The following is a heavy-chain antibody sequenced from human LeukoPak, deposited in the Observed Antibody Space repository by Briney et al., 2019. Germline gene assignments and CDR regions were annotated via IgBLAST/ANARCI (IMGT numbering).Heavy chain of an antibody. CDR1: GFAFSSYA. Sequence: GGSLRLSCAASGFAFSSYAMHWVRQAPDEGLEWVAVISYDGTDKYYADSVKGRFTISRDNSKNMLYLQMNSLRAEDTAVYFCARDQPYFDSWGQGTLVTVSS. J-gene: IGHJ4*02. CDR2: ISYDGTDK. CDR3: ARDQPYFDS. V-gene: IGHV3-30*04.